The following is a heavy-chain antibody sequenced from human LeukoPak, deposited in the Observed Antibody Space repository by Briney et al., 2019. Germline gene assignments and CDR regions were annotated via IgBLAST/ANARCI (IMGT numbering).Heavy chain of an antibody. V-gene: IGHV4-4*07. CDR3: ARGAGTFDF. D-gene: IGHD6-19*01. CDR1: SASFSTHY. CDR2: IFSRVRT. J-gene: IGHJ4*02. Sequence: SETLSLTCTVSSASFSTHYWTWVRQSAGKGLEWLGRIFSRVRTNYNPTLESQLTMSIDTSNNHFSLRLSSVTAADTAVYYSARGAGTFDFWGQGTLVTVSS.